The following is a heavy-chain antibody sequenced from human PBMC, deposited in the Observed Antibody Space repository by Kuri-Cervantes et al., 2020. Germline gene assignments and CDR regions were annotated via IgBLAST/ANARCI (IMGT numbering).Heavy chain of an antibody. CDR3: ARGNSGYYPNWFDP. D-gene: IGHD3-22*01. CDR2: IKHDGSEK. J-gene: IGHJ5*02. V-gene: IGHV3-7*02. CDR1: GFTFSSYW. Sequence: GESLKISCAASGFTFSSYWMSWVRQAPGKGLEWVANIKHDGSEKHYVDSVKGRFTISRDDAKNSLYLQMNSLRAEDTAVYYCARGNSGYYPNWFDPWGQGTLVTVSS.